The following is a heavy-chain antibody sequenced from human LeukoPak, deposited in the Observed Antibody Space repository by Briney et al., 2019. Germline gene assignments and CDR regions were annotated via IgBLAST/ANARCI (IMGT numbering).Heavy chain of an antibody. CDR2: VNTVSSYI. J-gene: IGHJ4*02. CDR3: ARLRRNSDRSDFFYYYDH. CDR1: GFTFSDYS. V-gene: IGHV3-21*01. Sequence: GGSLRLSCAASGFTFSDYSMNWVCQAPGKGLEWVASVNTVSSYIYYADSMRGRFTISRDDAKNSLFLQMNSLRAEDTAVYYCARLRRNSDRSDFFYYYDHWGQGTLVTVSS. D-gene: IGHD3-22*01.